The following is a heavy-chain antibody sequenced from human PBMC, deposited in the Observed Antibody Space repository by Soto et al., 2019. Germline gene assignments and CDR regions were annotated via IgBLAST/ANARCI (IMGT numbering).Heavy chain of an antibody. CDR2: ISYDGSNK. V-gene: IGHV3-30-3*01. CDR3: ARDRIAYYYDSTGYQPPAEALDY. D-gene: IGHD3-22*01. Sequence: GGSLRLSCAASGFTFSSYAMHWVRQAPGKGLEWVAVISYDGSNKYYADSVKGRFTISRDNSKNTLYLQMNSLRAEDTAVYYCARDRIAYYYDSTGYQPPAEALDYWGQGTLVTVSS. J-gene: IGHJ4*02. CDR1: GFTFSSYA.